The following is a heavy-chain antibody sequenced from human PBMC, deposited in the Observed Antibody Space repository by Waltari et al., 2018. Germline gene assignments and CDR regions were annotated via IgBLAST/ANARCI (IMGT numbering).Heavy chain of an antibody. CDR1: GGPFSGYY. J-gene: IGHJ3*02. CDR3: VREQWVARSAFDI. D-gene: IGHD6-19*01. CDR2: INHGGGT. Sequence: QVQLQQWGAGLLKPSETLSLTCAVYGGPFSGYYWSWIRQSPGKGLEWIGEINHGGGTNYNPSLKSRVTISVDTSKNQFSLKLSSVSDADTAMYYCVREQWVARSAFDIWGQGTVVTVSS. V-gene: IGHV4-34*01.